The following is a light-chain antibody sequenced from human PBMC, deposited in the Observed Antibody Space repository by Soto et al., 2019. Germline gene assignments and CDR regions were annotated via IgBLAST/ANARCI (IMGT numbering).Light chain of an antibody. CDR3: QQYNSYSSWT. CDR1: QTISSW. CDR2: DAS. V-gene: IGKV1-5*01. J-gene: IGKJ1*01. Sequence: DIQRTQYPSTLSGSVGDSVTITCRASQTISSWLAWYQQKPGRAPKLLIYDASTLESGVPSRFSGSGSGTEFTLTISSLQTDDFATYYCQQYNSYSSWTFGQVTMVAIK.